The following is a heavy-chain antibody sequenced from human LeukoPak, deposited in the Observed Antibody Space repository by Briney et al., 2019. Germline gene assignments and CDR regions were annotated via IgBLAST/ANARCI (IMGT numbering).Heavy chain of an antibody. CDR1: GYIFTSYG. J-gene: IGHJ5*02. D-gene: IGHD6-13*01. V-gene: IGHV1-18*01. Sequence: ASVKVSCKASGYIFTSYGISWVRQAPGQGLEWMGWISAYNGNTNYAQKLQGRVTMTTDTSTSTAYMELRSLRSDDTAVYYCARAGSPNSSSWYDGPRMKYNWFDPWGQGTLVTVSS. CDR3: ARAGSPNSSSWYDGPRMKYNWFDP. CDR2: ISAYNGNT.